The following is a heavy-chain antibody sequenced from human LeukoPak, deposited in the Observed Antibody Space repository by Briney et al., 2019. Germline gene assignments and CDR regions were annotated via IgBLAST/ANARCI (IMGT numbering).Heavy chain of an antibody. CDR1: GGSISSNSYY. CDR3: ARGYSNYGPFYYYYYMDV. Sequence: PSQTLSLTCTGSGGSISSNSYYWGWIRQPPGKGLEWIWSIYYSGSTYYNPSLKSRVTISVDTSKNQFSLKLSSVTAADTAVYYCARGYSNYGPFYYYYYMDVWGKGTTVTVSS. D-gene: IGHD4-11*01. V-gene: IGHV4-39*01. CDR2: IYYSGST. J-gene: IGHJ6*03.